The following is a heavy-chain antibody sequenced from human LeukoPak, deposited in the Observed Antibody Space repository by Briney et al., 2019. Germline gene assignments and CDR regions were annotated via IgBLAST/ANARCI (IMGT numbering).Heavy chain of an antibody. CDR3: AKDGVVRGLGPYYFDS. D-gene: IGHD3-10*01. V-gene: IGHV3-23*01. CDR2: ISYSGGTT. Sequence: PGGSLRLSCASSGFTFTSYAVSWVRQAPGKGLEWVSTISYSGGTTYHTDSVKGRFTISRDISENTVYLQMNSLKAEDTAVYYCAKDGVVRGLGPYYFDSWGQGSLVTVSS. J-gene: IGHJ4*02. CDR1: GFTFTSYA.